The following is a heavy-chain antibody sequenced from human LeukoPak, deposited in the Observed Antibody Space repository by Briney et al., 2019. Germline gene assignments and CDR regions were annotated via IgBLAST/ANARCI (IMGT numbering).Heavy chain of an antibody. J-gene: IGHJ4*02. Sequence: GGSLRLSCTVSGFTVSSNSMSWVRQAPGKGLEWVSFIYSADSIYYSDSVKGRFTISINNSKNTLYLQMNSLRAEDTAVYYCARRAGAYTHPYDYWGQGTLVTVSS. D-gene: IGHD3-16*01. V-gene: IGHV3-53*01. CDR3: ARRAGAYTHPYDY. CDR1: GFTVSSNS. CDR2: IYSADSI.